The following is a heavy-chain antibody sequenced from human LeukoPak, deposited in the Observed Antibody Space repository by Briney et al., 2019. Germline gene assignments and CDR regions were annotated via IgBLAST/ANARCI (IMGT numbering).Heavy chain of an antibody. CDR3: AKDPFEEYYFDY. J-gene: IGHJ4*02. D-gene: IGHD3-10*01. CDR1: GFTFSSCG. V-gene: IGHV3-30*02. Sequence: SGGSLRLSCAASGFTFSSCGMHRVRQAPGKGLEWVAFIRYGGSNKYYADSVKGRFTISRDNSKNTLYLQMNSLRAEDTAVYYCAKDPFEEYYFDYWGQGTLVTVSS. CDR2: IRYGGSNK.